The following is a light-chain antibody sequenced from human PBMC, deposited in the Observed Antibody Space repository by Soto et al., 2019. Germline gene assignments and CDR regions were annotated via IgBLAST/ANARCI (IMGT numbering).Light chain of an antibody. CDR1: QSVLYNSRNKNH. CDR3: QQYYFPPMYT. CDR2: WAS. V-gene: IGKV4-1*01. Sequence: DIVLTQSPDSLAVSLGERATINCKSSQSVLYNSRNKNHLAWYQQKPGQPPNLLIYWASTRASGVPDRISGNGSGTDFTLTISSLQAEDVAVYYCQQYYFPPMYTFGQGTKLEIK. J-gene: IGKJ2*01.